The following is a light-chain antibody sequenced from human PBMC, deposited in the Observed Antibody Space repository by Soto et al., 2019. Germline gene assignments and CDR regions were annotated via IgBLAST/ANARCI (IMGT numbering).Light chain of an antibody. V-gene: IGLV1-44*01. Sequence: QSVLTQPASVSGSPGQSITISCTGTSSDIGGYNYVSWFQQHPGTAPKLLIYSNNQRPSGVPDRFSGSKSGTSASLAISGLQSEDEADYYCAAWDDSLNGFWVFGGGTKLTVL. CDR2: SNN. CDR3: AAWDDSLNGFWV. CDR1: SSDIGGYNY. J-gene: IGLJ3*02.